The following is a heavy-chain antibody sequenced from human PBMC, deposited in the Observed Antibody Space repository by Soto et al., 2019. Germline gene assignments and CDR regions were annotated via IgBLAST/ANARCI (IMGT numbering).Heavy chain of an antibody. CDR3: AHRQRTVYFDY. Sequence: QITLKESGATLVKPTQTLTLTCTFSGFSLSTSGVGVGWIRQPPGKALEWLALIYWDDDKRYSPSLKSRLTITEDTSNNQVVLTMTNMDPVDTATYYCAHRQRTVYFDYWGQGTLVTVSS. V-gene: IGHV2-5*02. J-gene: IGHJ4*02. D-gene: IGHD4-17*01. CDR2: IYWDDDK. CDR1: GFSLSTSGVG.